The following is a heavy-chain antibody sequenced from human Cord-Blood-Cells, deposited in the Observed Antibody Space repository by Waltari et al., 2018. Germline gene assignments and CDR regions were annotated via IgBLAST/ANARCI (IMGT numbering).Heavy chain of an antibody. J-gene: IGHJ4*02. CDR3: ASLRRDYSNFDY. D-gene: IGHD4-4*01. V-gene: IGHV4-30-4*08. Sequence: QVQLQESGPGLVKPSQTLSLTCTVPAGPISSVDYYWSWTRQPPGKGLEWIGYIYYSGSTYYNPSLKSRVTISVDTSKNQFSLKLSSVTAADTAVYYCASLRRDYSNFDYWGQGTLVTVSS. CDR1: AGPISSVDYY. CDR2: IYYSGST.